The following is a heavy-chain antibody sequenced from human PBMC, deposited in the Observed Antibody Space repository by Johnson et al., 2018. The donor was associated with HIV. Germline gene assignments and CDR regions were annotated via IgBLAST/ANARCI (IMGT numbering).Heavy chain of an antibody. CDR2: ISYDGSNK. J-gene: IGHJ3*02. CDR3: AMERMGGFDS. V-gene: IGHV3-30-3*02. Sequence: QVQLVESGGGVVQPGGSLRLSCAASGFTFSSYAMHWVRQAPGKGLEWVAVISYDGSNKYYADSVKGRFTISRVNSKNTLYVQMNSLRDEDTAVYYCAMERMGGFDSWGQGTMVTVSS. D-gene: IGHD1-26*01. CDR1: GFTFSSYA.